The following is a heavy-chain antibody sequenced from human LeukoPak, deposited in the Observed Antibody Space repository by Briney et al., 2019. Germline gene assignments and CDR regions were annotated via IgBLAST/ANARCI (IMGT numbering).Heavy chain of an antibody. CDR3: ARDRGYSYGYYFDY. J-gene: IGHJ4*02. Sequence: PGGSLRLSCVASGFTFSSYGMHWVRQAPGKGLEWVAVIWYDGSNKYYADSVKGRFTISRDNSKNTLYLQMNSLRAEDTAVYYCARDRGYSYGYYFDYWGQGTLVTVSS. D-gene: IGHD5-18*01. V-gene: IGHV3-33*01. CDR1: GFTFSSYG. CDR2: IWYDGSNK.